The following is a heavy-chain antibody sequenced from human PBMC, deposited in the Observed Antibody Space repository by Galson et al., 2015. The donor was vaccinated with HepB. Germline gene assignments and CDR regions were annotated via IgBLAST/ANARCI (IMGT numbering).Heavy chain of an antibody. V-gene: IGHV3-11*06. D-gene: IGHD4-17*01. J-gene: IGHJ4*02. CDR2: ISSSAIYT. Sequence: SLRLSCAASGFTFSDYYMSWIRQAPGKGLEWVSYISSSAIYTSYADSVKGRFTISRDNAKNSLHIQMNSLRAEDTAVYYCARVAASDYGDHAHFDYWGQGTLVTVSS. CDR1: GFTFSDYY. CDR3: ARVAASDYGDHAHFDY.